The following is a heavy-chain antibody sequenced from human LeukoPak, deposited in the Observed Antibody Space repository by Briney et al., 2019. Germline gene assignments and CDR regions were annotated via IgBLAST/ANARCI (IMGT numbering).Heavy chain of an antibody. CDR2: ISSSGSTI. Sequence: GGSLRLSCAASGFTFSSYEMNWVRQAPGKGLEWVAYISSSGSTIYYADSVKGRFTISRDNARNSLYLQMNSLRAEDTAGYYCARVDAVAGYYMDVWGKGTTVTVSS. CDR1: GFTFSSYE. J-gene: IGHJ6*03. D-gene: IGHD6-13*01. V-gene: IGHV3-48*03. CDR3: ARVDAVAGYYMDV.